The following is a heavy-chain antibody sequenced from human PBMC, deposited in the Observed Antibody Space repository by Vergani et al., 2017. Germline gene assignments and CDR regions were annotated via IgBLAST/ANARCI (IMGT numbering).Heavy chain of an antibody. V-gene: IGHV2-5*02. Sequence: QITLKESGPRLVKPTPTLTLTCTFSGFSLTTRGVAVGWIRQPPGKALEWLAIVFWDDDKRYSPSLRNRVTITRDTSRNQVVLTMTNIDPVDTATYYCTHRPDCSVGNCYDDYWGQGTLVTVSS. D-gene: IGHD2-15*01. CDR1: GFSLTTRGVA. J-gene: IGHJ4*02. CDR2: VFWDDDK. CDR3: THRPDCSVGNCYDDY.